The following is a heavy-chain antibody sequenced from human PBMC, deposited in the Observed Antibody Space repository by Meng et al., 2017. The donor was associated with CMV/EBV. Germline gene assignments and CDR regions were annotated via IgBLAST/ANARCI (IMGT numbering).Heavy chain of an antibody. Sequence: GESLKISCAASGFTFSDYYMSWIRQAPGKGLEWVSYISSSGSTIYYADSVKGRFTISRDNAKNSLYLQMNSLRAEDTAVYYCARVEMATSIRDHYGMDVWGQGTTVTVSS. J-gene: IGHJ6*02. CDR2: ISSSGSTI. CDR1: GFTFSDYY. CDR3: ARVEMATSIRDHYGMDV. D-gene: IGHD5-24*01. V-gene: IGHV3-11*01.